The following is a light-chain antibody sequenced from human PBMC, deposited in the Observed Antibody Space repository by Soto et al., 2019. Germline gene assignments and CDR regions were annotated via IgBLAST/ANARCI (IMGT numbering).Light chain of an antibody. CDR3: QQYGISPPFT. J-gene: IGKJ4*01. CDR2: GAS. CDR1: QSVSSSY. Sequence: EIVLTQSPGTLSLSPGERATLSCRASQSVSSSYLAWYQQKPGQAPRLLIYGASSRATGIPDRFSGSGSGKDVTLTISRLEPEEFAVYYCQQYGISPPFTFGGGTKVEIK. V-gene: IGKV3-20*01.